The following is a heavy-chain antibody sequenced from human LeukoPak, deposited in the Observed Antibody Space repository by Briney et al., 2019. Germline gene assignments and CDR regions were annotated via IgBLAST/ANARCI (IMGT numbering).Heavy chain of an antibody. CDR1: GFTFSSYG. Sequence: PGGSLRLSCAASGFTFSSYGMHWVRQAPGKGLEWVAVISYDGSNKYYADSVKGRFTISRDNSKNTLYLQMNSLRAEDTAVYYCARFETVAVKVLDYWGQGTLVSVSS. D-gene: IGHD6-19*01. CDR2: ISYDGSNK. CDR3: ARFETVAVKVLDY. J-gene: IGHJ4*02. V-gene: IGHV3-30*03.